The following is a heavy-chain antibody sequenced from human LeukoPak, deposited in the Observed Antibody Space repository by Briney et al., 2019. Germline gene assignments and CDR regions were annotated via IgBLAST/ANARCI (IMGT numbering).Heavy chain of an antibody. V-gene: IGHV4-4*02. Sequence: PSGTLSLTCAISGGSLDSSGWWTWVRQPPGKGLEWVGEISHTGSTKFNPSLQSRVIISGDMSKNQFSLNLTSVTAADTATYYCARDRLWIEPLDYWGQGTLVIVSS. CDR1: GGSLDSSGW. CDR2: ISHTGST. CDR3: ARDRLWIEPLDY. D-gene: IGHD5-18*01. J-gene: IGHJ4*02.